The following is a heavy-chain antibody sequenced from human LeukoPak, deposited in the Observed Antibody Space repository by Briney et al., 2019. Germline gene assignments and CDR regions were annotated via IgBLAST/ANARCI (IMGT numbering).Heavy chain of an antibody. D-gene: IGHD6-19*01. Sequence: GVLRLSCAASGFTVSNYYMSWVRQAPGKGLEWVSSISSSSTYIHYADSVKGRFTISRDNAKNSLYLQMNSLRAEDTAMYYCARDAGYSSGWYDYFDCWGQGTLVTVSS. J-gene: IGHJ4*02. CDR2: ISSSSTYI. V-gene: IGHV3-21*01. CDR3: ARDAGYSSGWYDYFDC. CDR1: GFTVSNYY.